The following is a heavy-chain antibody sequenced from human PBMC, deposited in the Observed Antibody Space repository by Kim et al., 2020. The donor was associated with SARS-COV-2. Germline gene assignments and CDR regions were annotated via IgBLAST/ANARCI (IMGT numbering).Heavy chain of an antibody. CDR3: MKDQDLYIIGWY. J-gene: IGHJ2*01. CDR2: ISSTGGTT. Sequence: GGSLRLSCSASGFTFSSYAMHWVRQATGKGLEYVSAISSTGGTTYSASAVRRFFTICGNTSNTLLHLQISSLRADDAAFYCSMKDQDLYIIGWY. V-gene: IGHV3-64D*09. CDR1: GFTFSSYA. D-gene: IGHD3-10*01.